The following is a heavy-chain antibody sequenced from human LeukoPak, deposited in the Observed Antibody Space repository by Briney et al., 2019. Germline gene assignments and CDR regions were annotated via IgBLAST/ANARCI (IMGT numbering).Heavy chain of an antibody. CDR3: ARDGATGAFDI. Sequence: TSETLSLTCTVAGGSISSYYWSWIRQPPGKGLEWIGYIYYSGSTNYNPSLKSRVTISVDTSKNQFSLKLSSVTAADTAVYYCARDGATGAFDIWGQGTMVTVSS. J-gene: IGHJ3*02. V-gene: IGHV4-59*01. D-gene: IGHD5-12*01. CDR2: IYYSGST. CDR1: GGSISSYY.